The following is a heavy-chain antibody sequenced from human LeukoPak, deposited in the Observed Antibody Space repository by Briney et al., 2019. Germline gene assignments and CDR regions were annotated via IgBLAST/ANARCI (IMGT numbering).Heavy chain of an antibody. D-gene: IGHD1-26*01. J-gene: IGHJ4*02. CDR2: IHKAGSES. CDR3: ARVGAWELQRVFEY. CDR1: GFTFTNYW. V-gene: IGHV3-7*01. Sequence: PGGSLTLSCAASGFTFTNYWMTWVRQVPGKGLEWVANIHKAGSESYYVDSAKGRFAISRDNAKNSLYLQLSSLRVEDTAVYYCARVGAWELQRVFEYWGQGTLVTVSS.